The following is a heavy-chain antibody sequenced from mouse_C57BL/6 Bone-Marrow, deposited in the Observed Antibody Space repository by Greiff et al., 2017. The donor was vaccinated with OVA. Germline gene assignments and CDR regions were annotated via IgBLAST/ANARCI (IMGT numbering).Heavy chain of an antibody. V-gene: IGHV1-19*01. J-gene: IGHJ4*01. CDR1: GYTFTDYY. CDR2: INPYNGGT. CDR3: ARVSYYAMDY. Sequence: VQLQQSGPVLVKPGASVKMSCKASGYTFTDYYMTWVKQSHGKSLEWIGVINPYNGGTSYNQKFKGKATLTVDKSSSPAYMALNRLASEDSEVYFCARVSYYAMDYWGQGTSVTVSS.